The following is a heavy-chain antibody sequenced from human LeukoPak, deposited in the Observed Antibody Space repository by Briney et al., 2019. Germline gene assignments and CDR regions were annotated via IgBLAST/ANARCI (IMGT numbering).Heavy chain of an antibody. J-gene: IGHJ6*03. D-gene: IGHD6-13*01. CDR2: ISSSSSYI. CDR1: GFTFSSYS. CDR3: ARDSKDSSSWYYMDV. V-gene: IGHV3-21*01. Sequence: GGSLRLSCAASGFTFSSYSMNWVRQAPGKGLEWVSSISSSSSYIYYADSVKGRFTISRDNAKNSLYLQMNSLRAEDTAVYYCARDSKDSSSWYYMDVWGKGTTVTVSS.